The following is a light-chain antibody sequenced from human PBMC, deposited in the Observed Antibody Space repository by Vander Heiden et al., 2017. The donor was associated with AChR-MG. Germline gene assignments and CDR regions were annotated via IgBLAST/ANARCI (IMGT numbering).Light chain of an antibody. V-gene: IGLV3-21*02. CDR2: DDS. J-gene: IGLJ2*01. CDR3: QVWDANSDQPI. Sequence: SYDLTQPPSVSVAPGETARITCGGNTLDFESVHWYQQRPGQAPVLVVYDDSDRPSGIPKRFSGSKSDNTATLTISELEAGDEADYYCQVWDANSDQPIFGGGTKLTVL. CDR1: TLDFES.